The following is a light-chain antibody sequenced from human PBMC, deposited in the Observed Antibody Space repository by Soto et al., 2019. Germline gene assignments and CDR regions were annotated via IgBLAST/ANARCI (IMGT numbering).Light chain of an antibody. V-gene: IGLV2-23*01. J-gene: IGLJ1*01. CDR2: KGT. CDR1: SSDVGAYNS. Sequence: SGLAQPASVSGSPGQSVTISCTGTSSDVGAYNSVSWYQQHPDKAPQLMIYKGTQRPSGVSNRFSGSTSGNAASLTISGLQAGDEADYFCCSSAPESTYVFGTGTKVTVL. CDR3: CSSAPESTYV.